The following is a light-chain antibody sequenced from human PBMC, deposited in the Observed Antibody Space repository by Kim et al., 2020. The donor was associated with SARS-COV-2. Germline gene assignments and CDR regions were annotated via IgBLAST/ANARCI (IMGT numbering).Light chain of an antibody. CDR2: SNN. CDR3: AAWDDSLRRGV. CDR1: RSNIGINY. J-gene: IGLJ3*02. Sequence: QSVLTQPPSASGTPGQRVTISCSGSRSNIGINYVYWYQQLPGTAPKLLIYSNNQRPSGVPDRFSGSKSGTSASLAIRGLRSEDEADYYCAAWDDSLRRGVFGGGTQLTVL. V-gene: IGLV1-47*01.